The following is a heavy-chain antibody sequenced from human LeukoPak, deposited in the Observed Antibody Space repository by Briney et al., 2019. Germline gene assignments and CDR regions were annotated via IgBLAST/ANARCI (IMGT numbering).Heavy chain of an antibody. CDR2: IYYNGRT. Sequence: SETLSLTCTVSGDSINNNNYYWGWVRQPPGKGLEGIGNIYYNGRTYYSPSLKSRGTISVDTSNNQFSLRLSSVTAADTAVYYCARITDRTTFGEIMHGFDIWGQGTPVTVSS. V-gene: IGHV4-39*01. J-gene: IGHJ3*02. D-gene: IGHD3-3*01. CDR1: GDSINNNNYY. CDR3: ARITDRTTFGEIMHGFDI.